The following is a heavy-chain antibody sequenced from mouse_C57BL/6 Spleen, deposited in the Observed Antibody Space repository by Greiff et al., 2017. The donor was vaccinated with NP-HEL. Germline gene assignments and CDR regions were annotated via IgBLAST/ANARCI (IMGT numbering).Heavy chain of an antibody. CDR3: AIQIGSSYDDY. D-gene: IGHD1-1*01. Sequence: QVQLKEPGAELVKPGASVKVSCKASGYTFTSYWMHWVKQRPGQGLEWIGRIHPSDSDTNYNQKFKGKATLTVDKSSSTAYMQLSSLTSEDSAVYYCAIQIGSSYDDYWGQGTTLTVSS. CDR1: GYTFTSYW. V-gene: IGHV1-74*01. CDR2: IHPSDSDT. J-gene: IGHJ2*01.